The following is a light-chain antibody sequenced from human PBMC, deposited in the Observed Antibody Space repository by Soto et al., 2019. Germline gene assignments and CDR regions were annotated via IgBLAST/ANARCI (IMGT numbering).Light chain of an antibody. CDR3: QQYGNSPPNA. Sequence: EIVLTQSPGTLSLSPGERATLSCRASQSVSSNYLAWYQQQPGQAPRLLIYGASSRATGIPDRFSGSGSGTDFTLTISRLEPEDFAVYYCQQYGNSPPNAFGQGTKVEI. J-gene: IGKJ2*01. CDR2: GAS. V-gene: IGKV3-20*01. CDR1: QSVSSNY.